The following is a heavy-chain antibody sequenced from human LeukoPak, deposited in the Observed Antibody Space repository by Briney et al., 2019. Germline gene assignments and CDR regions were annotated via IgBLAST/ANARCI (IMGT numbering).Heavy chain of an antibody. Sequence: PGESLKISCKGSGYSFISYWIGWVRQMPGKGLEWMGIIYPGDSDTRYSPSFQGQVTISADKSISTAYLQWSSLKASDTAMYYCARHPYCGGDCYSFYYFDYWGQGTLVTVSS. CDR3: ARHPYCGGDCYSFYYFDY. V-gene: IGHV5-51*01. CDR1: GYSFISYW. D-gene: IGHD2-21*02. CDR2: IYPGDSDT. J-gene: IGHJ4*02.